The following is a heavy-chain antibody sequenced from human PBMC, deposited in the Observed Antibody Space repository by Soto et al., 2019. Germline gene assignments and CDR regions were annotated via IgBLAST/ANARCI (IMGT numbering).Heavy chain of an antibody. D-gene: IGHD6-25*01. CDR3: SRDPRLADY. Sequence: QVQLVESGGGLVKPGGSLRLSCAASGFTFSDHYMTWIRQAPGKGPEWLSYISGGGDIISYADSVKGRFIISRDNAKRSLYRQMNSLTVEDTAVYYCSRDPRLADYWGQGTLVTVSS. CDR1: GFTFSDHY. J-gene: IGHJ4*02. CDR2: ISGGGDII. V-gene: IGHV3-11*01.